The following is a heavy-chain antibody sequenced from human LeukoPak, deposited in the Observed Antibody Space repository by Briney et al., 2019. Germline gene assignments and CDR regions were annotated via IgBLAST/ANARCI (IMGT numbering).Heavy chain of an antibody. CDR2: INTNTGNP. CDR1: GYTFTIYA. V-gene: IGHV7-4-1*02. Sequence: ASVNVSCTASGYTFTIYAMNWVRQAPGQGLEWMGWINTNTGNPTYAQGFTGRFVFSLDTSVSTAYLQISSLKAEDTAVYYCARESYYDFWSGYHPGYYGMDVWGQGTTVTVSS. CDR3: ARESYYDFWSGYHPGYYGMDV. J-gene: IGHJ6*02. D-gene: IGHD3-3*01.